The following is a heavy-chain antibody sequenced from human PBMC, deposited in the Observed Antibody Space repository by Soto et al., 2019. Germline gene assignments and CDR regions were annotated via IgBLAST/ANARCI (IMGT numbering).Heavy chain of an antibody. CDR1: GYTFRDFF. Sequence: ASVKVSCKASGYTFRDFFIHWVRQAPGQGLEWMGWINPNTGDTKFAQRFQGRVTMTGDTSISTAYMDLSRLTSDDTAVYYCARDGLTLKYSFDIWGQGTMVTVSS. D-gene: IGHD3-9*01. CDR2: INPNTGDT. V-gene: IGHV1-2*02. CDR3: ARDGLTLKYSFDI. J-gene: IGHJ3*02.